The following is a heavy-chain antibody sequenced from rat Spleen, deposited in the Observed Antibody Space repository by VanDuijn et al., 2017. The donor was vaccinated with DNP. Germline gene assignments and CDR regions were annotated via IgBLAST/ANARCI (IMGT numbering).Heavy chain of an antibody. D-gene: IGHD4-2*01. J-gene: IGHJ2*01. Sequence: EVRLVESGGGLVQPGRSLRLSCAASGFTFSNFDMAWVRQAPTKGLEWVASISPSGANTYYRDSVKGRFTVSRDNAKSSLYLQMDSLRSEDTATYYCARGHWPDWGQGVMVTVSS. CDR2: ISPSGANT. CDR3: ARGHWPD. V-gene: IGHV5-25*01. CDR1: GFTFSNFD.